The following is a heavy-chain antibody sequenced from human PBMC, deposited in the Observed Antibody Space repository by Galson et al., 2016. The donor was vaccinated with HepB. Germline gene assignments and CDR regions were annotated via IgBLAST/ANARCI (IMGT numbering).Heavy chain of an antibody. CDR3: ARKNGEAAQNYYYHYYGMDV. CDR2: IGPYNGNT. Sequence: SVKVSCKASGYIFKSYGITWVRQAPGQGLEWMGWIGPYNGNTKYAQNFQGRVTMTTDTSTSTAYMELRSLRSDDTAVYYCARKNGEAAQNYYYHYYGMDVWGQGTTVTVS. CDR1: GYIFKSYG. D-gene: IGHD6-6*01. V-gene: IGHV1-18*01. J-gene: IGHJ6*02.